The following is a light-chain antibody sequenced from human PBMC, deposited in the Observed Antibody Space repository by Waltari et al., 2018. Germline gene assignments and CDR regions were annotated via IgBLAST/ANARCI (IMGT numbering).Light chain of an antibody. CDR1: TLGNKY. J-gene: IGLJ3*02. CDR3: QALGRNAWV. CDR2: QDT. Sequence: SFELTQPLSLSVSPGQTASITRSGDTLGNKYASWYHQKPGQSPLLVIYQDTNRPSGIPERVSGATAGEPATLTSSVTQAMDGADYYWQALGRNAWVFGGGNRLTVL. V-gene: IGLV3-1*01.